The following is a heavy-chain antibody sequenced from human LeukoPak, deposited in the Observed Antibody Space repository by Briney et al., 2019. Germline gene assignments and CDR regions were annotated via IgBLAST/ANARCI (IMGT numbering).Heavy chain of an antibody. J-gene: IGHJ5*02. Sequence: GGSLRLSCAASGFTFSSYAMSWVRQAPGKGLEWVSTISNSDGNTYYADSVKGRFTISRDNSKNTLYLQMNSLRAEDTAVYYCAKPPGLRRLDPWGQGTLVTVSS. CDR2: ISNSDGNT. V-gene: IGHV3-23*01. CDR3: AKPPGLRRLDP. CDR1: GFTFSSYA. D-gene: IGHD5-12*01.